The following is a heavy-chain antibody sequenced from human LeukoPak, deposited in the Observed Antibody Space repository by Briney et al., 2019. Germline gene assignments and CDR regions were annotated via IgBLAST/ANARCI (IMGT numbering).Heavy chain of an antibody. D-gene: IGHD6-13*01. J-gene: IGHJ4*02. CDR3: ARYSSSWYNYFDY. Sequence: SETLSLTCTVSGGSISSYYWSWVRQPPGKGLEWIGEINHSGSTNYNPSLKSRVTISVDTSKNQFSLKLSSVTAADTAVYYCARYSSSWYNYFDYWGQGTLVTVSS. CDR1: GGSISSYY. V-gene: IGHV4-34*01. CDR2: INHSGST.